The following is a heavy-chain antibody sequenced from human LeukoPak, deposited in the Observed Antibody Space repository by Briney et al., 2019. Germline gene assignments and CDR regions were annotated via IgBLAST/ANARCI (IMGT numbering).Heavy chain of an antibody. CDR3: IVGATPGAFDI. V-gene: IGHV3-74*01. J-gene: IGHJ3*02. CDR1: GFTFSNYR. D-gene: IGHD1-26*01. CDR2: ITGDGSST. Sequence: GGSLRLSCAASGFTFSNYRMHWVRQAPGKGLVWVSRITGDGSSTSYADSVNGRFTISRDNAKNTLYLQMNSLRAEDTAVYFCIVGATPGAFDIWGQGTMVTVFS.